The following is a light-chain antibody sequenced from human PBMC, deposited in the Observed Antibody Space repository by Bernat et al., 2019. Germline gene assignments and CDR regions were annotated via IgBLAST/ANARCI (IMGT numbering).Light chain of an antibody. CDR3: QQYGNSPMYT. CDR2: DTS. CDR1: QSVSSRF. V-gene: IGKV3-20*01. Sequence: EIVLTQSPGTLSLSPGDRATLSCRASQSVSSRFFAWYQQKPGQAPRLLIYDTSTRANGIPDRFSGSGSGTDFTLTISRLEPEDFAVYFCQQYGNSPMYTFGQATNLEIK. J-gene: IGKJ2*01.